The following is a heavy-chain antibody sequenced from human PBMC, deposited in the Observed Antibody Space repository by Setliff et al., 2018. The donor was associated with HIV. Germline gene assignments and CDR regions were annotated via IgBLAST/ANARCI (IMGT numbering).Heavy chain of an antibody. CDR3: ARDVSEWEPYWYFDL. CDR1: GYTFTGYY. D-gene: IGHD1-26*01. V-gene: IGHV1-2*02. J-gene: IGHJ2*01. Sequence: GASVKVSCKASGYTFTGYYMHWVRQAPGQGLEWMGWINPNNGGTNYAQKFQGRVTMTRDTPISTAYMELSRLRSDDTAVYYRARDVSEWEPYWYFDLWGRGTLVTVSS. CDR2: INPNNGGT.